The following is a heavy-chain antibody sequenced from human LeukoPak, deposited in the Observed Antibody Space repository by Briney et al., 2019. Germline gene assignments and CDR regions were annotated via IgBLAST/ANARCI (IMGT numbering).Heavy chain of an antibody. CDR1: GFIVSANY. J-gene: IGHJ6*04. CDR3: AKEGDCSTTSCLTGGLDV. V-gene: IGHV3-53*01. CDR2: IYTGGST. Sequence: GGSLRLSCAASGFIVSANYMSWVRQAPGKGLEWVSAIYTGGSTYYADSVKGRFTISRDNSKNTVYLQMTSPRAEDTAVYYCAKEGDCSTTSCLTGGLDVWGKGTTVTVSS. D-gene: IGHD2-2*01.